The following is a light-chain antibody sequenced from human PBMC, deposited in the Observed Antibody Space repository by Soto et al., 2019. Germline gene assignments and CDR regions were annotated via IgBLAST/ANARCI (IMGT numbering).Light chain of an antibody. CDR2: GAS. V-gene: IGKV3-20*01. CDR3: QQYGSSPQT. CDR1: QSVSSTY. J-gene: IGKJ1*01. Sequence: EIVLTQSPGTLSLSPGEGATLSCRASQSVSSTYPAWYQQKAGQAPRLLIYGASSRATGIPDRFSGSGSGTDFTLTISRLEPEDFAVYYCQQYGSSPQTFGQGTKVDIK.